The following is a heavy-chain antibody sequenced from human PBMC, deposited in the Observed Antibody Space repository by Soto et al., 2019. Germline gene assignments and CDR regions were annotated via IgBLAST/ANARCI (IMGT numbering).Heavy chain of an antibody. V-gene: IGHV3-23*01. D-gene: IGHD5-12*01. J-gene: IGHJ4*02. CDR2: ISGSGGST. CDR3: AKDSFRWLQSTYYFDY. Sequence: EVQLLESGGGLVQPGGSLRLSCAASGFTFSSYAMSWVRQAPGKGLEWVSAISGSGGSTYYADSVKGRFTISRDNSKNTLYLQMNSLRAEDTAVYYCAKDSFRWLQSTYYFDYWGQGTLVTVSS. CDR1: GFTFSSYA.